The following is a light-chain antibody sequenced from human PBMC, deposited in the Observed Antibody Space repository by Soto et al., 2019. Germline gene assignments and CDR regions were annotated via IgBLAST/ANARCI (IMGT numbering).Light chain of an antibody. CDR2: QDS. J-gene: IGLJ1*01. Sequence: SYELAQPPSVSVSPGQTASITCSGDKLGDKYACWYQQKPGQSPVLVIYQDSKRPSGIPERFSGSNSGNTATLTISGTQAMDEADYYCQAWDSSTYVFGTGTKVP. CDR1: KLGDKY. CDR3: QAWDSSTYV. V-gene: IGLV3-1*01.